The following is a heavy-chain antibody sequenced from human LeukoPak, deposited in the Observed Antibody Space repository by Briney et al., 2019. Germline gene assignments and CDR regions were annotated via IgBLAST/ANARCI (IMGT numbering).Heavy chain of an antibody. V-gene: IGHV4-4*02. Sequence: SGTLSLTCAVSGGSISSSNWWSWVRQPPGKGLEWIGEIYHSGSTNYNPSLKSRVTISVDKSKNQFSLKLSSVTAADTAVYYCARQYSSGSYYFDYWGQGTLVTVSS. CDR3: ARQYSSGSYYFDY. CDR1: GGSISSSNW. CDR2: IYHSGST. J-gene: IGHJ4*02. D-gene: IGHD6-19*01.